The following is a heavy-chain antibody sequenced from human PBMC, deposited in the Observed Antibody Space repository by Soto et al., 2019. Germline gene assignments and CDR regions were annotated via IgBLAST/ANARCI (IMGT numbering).Heavy chain of an antibody. V-gene: IGHV3-21*01. Sequence: GSLRLSCAASGCTFSSYSMNWVRQAPGKGLEWVSSISSSSGYIYYADSVKGRFTISRDNAKNSLYLQMNSLRAEDTAVYYCASDYDFWSGSYYYYYYYMDVWGKGTTVTVSS. D-gene: IGHD3-3*01. J-gene: IGHJ6*03. CDR1: GCTFSSYS. CDR2: ISSSSGYI. CDR3: ASDYDFWSGSYYYYYYYMDV.